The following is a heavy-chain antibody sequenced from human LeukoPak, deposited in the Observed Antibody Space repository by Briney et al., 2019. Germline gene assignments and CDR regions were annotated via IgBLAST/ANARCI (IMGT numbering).Heavy chain of an antibody. CDR3: AREGYFDWLLYDYYYMDV. V-gene: IGHV3-48*03. D-gene: IGHD3-9*01. J-gene: IGHJ6*03. CDR2: ISSSGSTI. Sequence: GGSLRLSCAASGFTFSSYEMNWVRQAPGKGLEWVSYISSSGSTIYYADSVKGRFTISRDNAKNSLYLQMNSLRAEDTAVYYCAREGYFDWLLYDYYYMDVWGKGTTVTVSS. CDR1: GFTFSSYE.